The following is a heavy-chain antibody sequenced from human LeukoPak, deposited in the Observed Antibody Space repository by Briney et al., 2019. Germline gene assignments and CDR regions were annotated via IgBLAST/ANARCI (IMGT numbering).Heavy chain of an antibody. D-gene: IGHD4-17*01. V-gene: IGHV3-30*02. CDR3: TTANDYGDYGDLDY. Sequence: GGSLRLSCAASGFTFSSYGMHWVRQAPGKGLEWVAFIRYDGSNKYYADSVKGRFTISRDNSKNTLYLQMNSLKTEDTAVYYCTTANDYGDYGDLDYWGQGTLVTVSS. CDR2: IRYDGSNK. CDR1: GFTFSSYG. J-gene: IGHJ4*02.